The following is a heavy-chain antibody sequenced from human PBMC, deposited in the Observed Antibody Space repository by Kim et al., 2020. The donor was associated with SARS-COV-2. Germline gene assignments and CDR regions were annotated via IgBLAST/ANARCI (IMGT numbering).Heavy chain of an antibody. CDR2: ISGSGDST. V-gene: IGHV3-23*01. CDR1: GFTSSNYA. J-gene: IGHJ4*02. D-gene: IGHD6-13*01. CDR3: ARNRGKGIAAPDY. Sequence: GGSLRLSCAASGFTSSNYAMSWVRQAPGKGLEWVSGISGSGDSTYCADSVKGRFTISRDNSKNTLYLQMNSLRAEDTALYYCARNRGKGIAAPDYWGQGTLVTVSS.